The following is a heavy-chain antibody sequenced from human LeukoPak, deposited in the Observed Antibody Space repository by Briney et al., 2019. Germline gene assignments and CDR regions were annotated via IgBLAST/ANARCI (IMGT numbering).Heavy chain of an antibody. D-gene: IGHD3-10*01. Sequence: GGSLRLSCAASGFTFSSYEMNWVRQAPGKGLEWVSYISSSGSTIYYADSVKGRFTISRDNAKNSLYLQMNSLRAEDTAVYYCARRMYYYGSGRYYYYYYYMDVWGKGTTVTISS. CDR3: ARRMYYYGSGRYYYYYYYMDV. CDR1: GFTFSSYE. J-gene: IGHJ6*03. V-gene: IGHV3-48*03. CDR2: ISSSGSTI.